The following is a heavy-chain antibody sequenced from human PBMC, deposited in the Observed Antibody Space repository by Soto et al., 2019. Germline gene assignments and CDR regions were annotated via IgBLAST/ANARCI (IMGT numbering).Heavy chain of an antibody. D-gene: IGHD3-10*01. CDR2: VYYSWTT. J-gene: IGHJ5*02. Sequence: QVQLQESGPGLVKPSQTLSLTCTVSGDSINRGGFYWSWIRLLPGTGLEWIGYVYYSWTTYYNPSFTSRITVSVDRSKNVFSLTLSSVTAEDSAVYYAARGMGSGRARDWFARWGRGTLAIVSS. V-gene: IGHV4-31*03. CDR3: ARGMGSGRARDWFAR. CDR1: GDSINRGGFY.